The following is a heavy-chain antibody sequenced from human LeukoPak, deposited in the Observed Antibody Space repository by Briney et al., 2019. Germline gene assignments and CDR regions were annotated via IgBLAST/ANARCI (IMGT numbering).Heavy chain of an antibody. CDR3: TRGPYYGDY. V-gene: IGHV3-48*02. J-gene: IGHJ4*02. D-gene: IGHD3-10*01. CDR2: ISLSGSPI. CDR1: GFTFTSYS. Sequence: GGSLRLSCAASGFTFTSYSMNWVRQAPGKGLEWVAYISLSGSPIYYADSVKGRFTISRDNAKKSLYLQLDSLRDEDTAVYYCTRGPYYGDYWGQGTLVTLSS.